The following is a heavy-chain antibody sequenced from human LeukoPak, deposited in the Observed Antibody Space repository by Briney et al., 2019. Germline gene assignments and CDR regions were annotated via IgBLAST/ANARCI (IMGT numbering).Heavy chain of an antibody. V-gene: IGHV1-18*01. CDR1: GYTFTSYG. J-gene: IGHJ6*02. CDR3: ARDAHDIVVVPAAILDRIISGYYYYGMDV. CDR2: ISAYNGNT. Sequence: ASVKVSCNASGYTFTSYGISWVRQAPGQGLEWMGWISAYNGNTNYAQKLQGRVTMTTDTSTSTAYMELRSLRSDDTAVYYCARDAHDIVVVPAAILDRIISGYYYYGMDVWGQGTTVTVSS. D-gene: IGHD2-2*02.